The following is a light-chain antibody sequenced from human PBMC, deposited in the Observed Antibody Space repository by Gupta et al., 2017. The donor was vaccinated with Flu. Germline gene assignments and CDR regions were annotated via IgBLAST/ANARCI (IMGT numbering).Light chain of an antibody. J-gene: IGLJ2*01. Sequence: SHVLTQPPSVSVAPGQTARLTCGGNNIGINTVHWYLQKPGQAPVLVIYDDDDRPSGIPERFSGSNSGNTATLTFSGVEAGDEADYYCQVWDGSGDHVVFGGGTKLTVL. CDR1: NIGINT. CDR3: QVWDGSGDHVV. V-gene: IGLV3-21*02. CDR2: DDD.